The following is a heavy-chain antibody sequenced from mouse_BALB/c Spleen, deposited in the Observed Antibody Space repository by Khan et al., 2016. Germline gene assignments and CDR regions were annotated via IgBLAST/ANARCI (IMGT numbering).Heavy chain of an antibody. CDR2: ISYSGST. CDR3: ATPVLAPRFAY. J-gene: IGHJ3*01. Sequence: EVQLQESGPGLVKPSQSLSLTCTVTGYSITSDYAWNWIRQFPGNKLEWMGYISYSGSTSYNPSLKSRISITRDTSKNQFFLQLNSVTTEDTATXYCATPVLAPRFAYWGQGTLVTVSA. V-gene: IGHV3-2*02. CDR1: GYSITSDYA. D-gene: IGHD1-1*01.